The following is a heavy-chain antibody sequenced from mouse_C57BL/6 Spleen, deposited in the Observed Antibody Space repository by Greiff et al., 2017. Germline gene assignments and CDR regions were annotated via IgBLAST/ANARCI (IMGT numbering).Heavy chain of an antibody. Sequence: QVQLQQPGAELVRPGSSVKLSCKASGYTFTGYWMHWVKQRPIQGLEWIGNIDPSDSETNYNQKFKDKATLTVDKSSSTAYRRLSSQTSEDSAVYSCARRDDDYVDFDDWGKGTTVTVSS. J-gene: IGHJ2*01. CDR3: ARRDDDYVDFDD. D-gene: IGHD2-4*01. V-gene: IGHV1-52*01. CDR2: IDPSDSET. CDR1: GYTFTGYW.